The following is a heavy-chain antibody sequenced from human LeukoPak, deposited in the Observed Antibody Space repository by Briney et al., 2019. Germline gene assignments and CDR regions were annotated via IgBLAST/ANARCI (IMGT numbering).Heavy chain of an antibody. D-gene: IGHD3-10*01. V-gene: IGHV4-39*01. Sequence: SETLSLTCTVSGGSISSSSYYWGWIRQPPGKGLEWIGSIYYSGSTYYNPSLKSRVTISVDTSKNQFSLKLSSVTAADTAVYYCATRARYYGSGTRDYWGQGTLVTVSS. CDR1: GGSISSSSYY. CDR2: IYYSGST. CDR3: ATRARYYGSGTRDY. J-gene: IGHJ4*02.